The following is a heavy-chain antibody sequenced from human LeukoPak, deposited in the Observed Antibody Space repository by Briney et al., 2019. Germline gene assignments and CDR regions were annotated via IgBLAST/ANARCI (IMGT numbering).Heavy chain of an antibody. CDR3: ARDRRLGIAVAGTGLDY. V-gene: IGHV3-21*01. J-gene: IGHJ4*02. CDR2: ISSSSSYI. D-gene: IGHD6-19*01. CDR1: GFTFSSYS. Sequence: PGGSLRLSCAASGFTFSSYSMNWVRQAPGKGLEWVSSISSSSSYIYYADSVKGRFTISRDNAKNSLCLQMNSLRAEDTAVYYCARDRRLGIAVAGTGLDYWGQGTLVTVSS.